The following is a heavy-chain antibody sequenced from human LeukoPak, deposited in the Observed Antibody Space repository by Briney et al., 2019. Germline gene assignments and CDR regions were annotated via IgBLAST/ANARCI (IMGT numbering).Heavy chain of an antibody. V-gene: IGHV3-21*01. J-gene: IGHJ4*02. Sequence: GGSLRLSCAASGFTFSSYTMNWVRQAPGKGLEWVSSISSSSTYINYADSVKGRFTISRDNAKNSLYLQMNSLRAEDTAVYYCARGTTVGHFDYWGQGTLVTVSS. CDR1: GFTFSSYT. CDR2: ISSSSTYI. D-gene: IGHD4-23*01. CDR3: ARGTTVGHFDY.